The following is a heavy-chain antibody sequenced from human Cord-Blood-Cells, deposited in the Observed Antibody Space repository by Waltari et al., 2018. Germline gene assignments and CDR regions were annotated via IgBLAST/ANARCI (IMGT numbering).Heavy chain of an antibody. J-gene: IGHJ6*02. D-gene: IGHD2-2*01. V-gene: IGHV3-23*04. CDR3: AKGGYCSSTSCYYDFWSGYYYYYGMDV. CDR2: SGGST. Sequence: EVQLVESGGGLVQPGGSLRLSCAASGFTFSSYAMSWVRQAPGRGREWVSASGGSTYYADSVKGRFTISRDNSKNTLYLQMNSLRAEDTAVYYCAKGGYCSSTSCYYDFWSGYYYYYGMDVWGQGTTVTVSS. CDR1: GFTFSSYA.